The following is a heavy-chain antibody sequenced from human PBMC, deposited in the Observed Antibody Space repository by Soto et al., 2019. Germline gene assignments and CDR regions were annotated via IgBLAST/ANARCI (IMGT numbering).Heavy chain of an antibody. CDR3: ARGDLIRDY. CDR1: GGSFSGYY. V-gene: IGHV4-34*01. J-gene: IGHJ4*02. Sequence: PSETLSLTCAVYGGSFSGYYWSWIRQPPGKGLEWIGEINHGGSTNYNPSLKSRVTISVDTSKNQFSLKLSSVTAADTAVYYCARGDLIRDYWGQGTLVTVSS. CDR2: INHGGST.